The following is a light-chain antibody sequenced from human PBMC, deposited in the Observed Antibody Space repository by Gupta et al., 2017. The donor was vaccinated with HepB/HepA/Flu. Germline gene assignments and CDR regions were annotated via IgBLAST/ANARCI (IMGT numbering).Light chain of an antibody. J-gene: IGKJ1*01. Sequence: EIVMTQSPATLSVSPGERATLSCRASQSVSSNLAWYQQKPGQAPRLVIYGASTRATGIPARFSGSGSGTEFNLTISSLQSEDFAVYYCQQYNYWPPITFGQGTKVEIK. CDR2: GAS. CDR3: QQYNYWPPIT. V-gene: IGKV3-15*01. CDR1: QSVSSN.